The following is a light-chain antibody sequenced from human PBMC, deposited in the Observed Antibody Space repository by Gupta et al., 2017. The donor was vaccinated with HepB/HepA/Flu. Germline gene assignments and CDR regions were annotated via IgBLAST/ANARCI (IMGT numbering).Light chain of an antibody. CDR1: HDISRY. Sequence: DIQMTQSPSSLSASVGDRVIITCRTTHDISRYLNWYQQRPGQAPKLLIYLSSSLQKGVPSRFSGSGSGTDFTLTISSLQPEDFATYFCQQSYNSPWTFGRGTKVEIK. CDR3: QQSYNSPWT. J-gene: IGKJ1*01. CDR2: LSS. V-gene: IGKV1-39*01.